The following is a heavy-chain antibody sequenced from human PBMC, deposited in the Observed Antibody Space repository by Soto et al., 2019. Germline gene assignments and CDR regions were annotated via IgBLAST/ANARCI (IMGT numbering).Heavy chain of an antibody. CDR2: FDTSSTKI. V-gene: IGHV3-11*01. Sequence: GGSLRLSCAASGYTFSDYYLSWIRQAPGKGLEWISYFDTSSTKIYYADSVRGRFTISRDNGKNSLFLEMNNLRVEDTAVYFCASHYDLWTGYLSPVDYWGRGTLVTVSS. CDR3: ASHYDLWTGYLSPVDY. J-gene: IGHJ4*02. CDR1: GYTFSDYY. D-gene: IGHD3-3*01.